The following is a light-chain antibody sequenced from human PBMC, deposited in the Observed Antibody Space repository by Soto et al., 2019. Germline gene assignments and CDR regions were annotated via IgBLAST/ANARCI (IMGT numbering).Light chain of an antibody. CDR1: QTIGTN. CDR2: GAS. V-gene: IGKV1-39*01. J-gene: IGKJ1*01. Sequence: DIQMTQSPSSLSASVGDRVSMTCQASQTIGTNLNWYQQKPGKAPKVLIYGASTLQGGMPSRFSGGGSGTDFTLTISSLQPEDFATYFCQHNYSTPPTFGQGTKVESK. CDR3: QHNYSTPPT.